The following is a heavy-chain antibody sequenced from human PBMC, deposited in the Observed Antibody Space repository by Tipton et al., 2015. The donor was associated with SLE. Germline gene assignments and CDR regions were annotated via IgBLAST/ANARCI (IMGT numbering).Heavy chain of an antibody. Sequence: SLRLSCAASGFTFSSYGMHWVRQAPGKGLEWVAVISYDGSNKYYADSVKGRFTISRDNSKNTLYLQMNSLRAEDTAVYYCAKDYYDSSGYPDAFDIWGQGTMVTVSS. D-gene: IGHD3-22*01. CDR1: GFTFSSYG. J-gene: IGHJ3*02. CDR3: AKDYYDSSGYPDAFDI. V-gene: IGHV3-30*18. CDR2: ISYDGSNK.